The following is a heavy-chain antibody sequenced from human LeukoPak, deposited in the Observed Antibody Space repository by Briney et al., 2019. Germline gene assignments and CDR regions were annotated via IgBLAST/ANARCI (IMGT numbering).Heavy chain of an antibody. CDR2: INPNSGGT. Sequence: ASVKVPCKASGYTFTGYYMHWVRQAPGQGLEWMGWINPNSGGTNYAQKFQGRVTMTRDTSISTAYMELSRLRSDDTAVYYCARVKGSANWNFRSGGYYGMDVWGQGTTVTVSS. V-gene: IGHV1-2*02. J-gene: IGHJ6*02. CDR3: ARVKGSANWNFRSGGYYGMDV. D-gene: IGHD1-7*01. CDR1: GYTFTGYY.